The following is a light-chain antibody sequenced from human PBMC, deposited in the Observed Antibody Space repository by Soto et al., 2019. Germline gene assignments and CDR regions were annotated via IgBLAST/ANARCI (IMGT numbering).Light chain of an antibody. Sequence: DIVMTQSPLSLPVTPGEPASISCRSSQSLLHRNGYNYLDWYLQKSGQSPQLLIYLGSNRASGVPDRFSGSESGTDFTLKISRVEAEDVGVYYGMQALQTPTFGGGTKVEIK. CDR1: QSLLHRNGYNY. CDR2: LGS. CDR3: MQALQTPT. J-gene: IGKJ4*01. V-gene: IGKV2-28*01.